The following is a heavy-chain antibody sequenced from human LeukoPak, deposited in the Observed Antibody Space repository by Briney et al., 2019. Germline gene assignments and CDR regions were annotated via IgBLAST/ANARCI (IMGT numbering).Heavy chain of an antibody. CDR2: IYYSGST. CDR1: GGSISSGDYY. Sequence: TLSLTCTVSGGSISSGDYYWSWIRQPPGKGLEWIGYIYYSGSTYYNPSLKSRVTISVDTSKNQFSLKLSSVTAADTAVYYCAREGRDGYNSEFDYWGQGTLVTVSS. J-gene: IGHJ4*02. CDR3: AREGRDGYNSEFDY. V-gene: IGHV4-30-4*08. D-gene: IGHD5-24*01.